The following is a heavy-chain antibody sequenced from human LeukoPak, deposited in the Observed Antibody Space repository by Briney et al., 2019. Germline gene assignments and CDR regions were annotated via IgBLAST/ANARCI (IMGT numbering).Heavy chain of an antibody. J-gene: IGHJ4*02. CDR1: GYTFTSYY. CDR2: INPSGDIT. Sequence: ASVKVSCKASGYTFTSYYMHWVRQAPGQGLEWMGLINPSGDITTYAQKFQGRVTMTRDTSTSTVYMELSSLRPEDTAVYYCARAFYGLGADWGQGTLVTVSS. D-gene: IGHD4-17*01. V-gene: IGHV1-46*01. CDR3: ARAFYGLGAD.